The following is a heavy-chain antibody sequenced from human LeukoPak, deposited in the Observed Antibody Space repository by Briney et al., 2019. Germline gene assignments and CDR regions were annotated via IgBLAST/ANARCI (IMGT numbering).Heavy chain of an antibody. D-gene: IGHD4-17*01. CDR3: ARFGDYGDYAFAY. Sequence: GESLKISCKSSGYSFTSYWIGWVRQMPGKGLEWMGIIYPADSDARYSPSFEGQVTISADKSINTAYLQWSSLKASDTAMYYCARFGDYGDYAFAYWGQGTLVTVSP. V-gene: IGHV5-51*01. CDR1: GYSFTSYW. CDR2: IYPADSDA. J-gene: IGHJ4*02.